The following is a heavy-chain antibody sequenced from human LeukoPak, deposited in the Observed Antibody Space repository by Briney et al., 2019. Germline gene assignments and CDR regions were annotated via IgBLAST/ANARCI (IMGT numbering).Heavy chain of an antibody. D-gene: IGHD3-22*01. Sequence: PGGSLRLSCAASGFTFSSYGMHWVRQAPGKGLEWVAFIRYDGSNKYYADSVKGRFTISRDNSKNTLYLQMNSLRAEDTAVYYCAKTLGVVVISYYFDYWGQGTLVTVSS. J-gene: IGHJ4*02. CDR2: IRYDGSNK. CDR3: AKTLGVVVISYYFDY. V-gene: IGHV3-30*02. CDR1: GFTFSSYG.